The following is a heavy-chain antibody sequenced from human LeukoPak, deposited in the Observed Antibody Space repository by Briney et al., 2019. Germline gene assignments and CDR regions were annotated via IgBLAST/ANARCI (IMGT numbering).Heavy chain of an antibody. CDR1: GFTFSSDW. D-gene: IGHD2-15*01. CDR3: AGTWSFDY. J-gene: IGHJ4*02. Sequence: GGSLRLSCAVSGFTFSSDWMHWVRQAPGKGLLWVSRISGDGTTTNYADSVKGRFTISRDNAKNMLYLQMDSLRAEDTAVYYCAGTWSFDYWGQGTLVTGSS. V-gene: IGHV3-74*01. CDR2: ISGDGTTT.